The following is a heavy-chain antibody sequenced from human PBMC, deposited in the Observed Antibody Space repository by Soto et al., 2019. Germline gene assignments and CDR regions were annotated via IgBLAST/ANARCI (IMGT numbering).Heavy chain of an antibody. CDR1: GYSFTSYW. V-gene: IGHV5-51*01. CDR2: IYPGDSDT. Sequence: GESLKISCKGSGYSFTSYWIGWVRQMPGKGLEWMGIIYPGDSDTRYSPSFQGQVTISADKSISTAYLQWSSLKASDTAMYYCARHGVAGASDSSGMDVWGQGTAVTISS. J-gene: IGHJ6*02. CDR3: ARHGVAGASDSSGMDV. D-gene: IGHD3-3*01.